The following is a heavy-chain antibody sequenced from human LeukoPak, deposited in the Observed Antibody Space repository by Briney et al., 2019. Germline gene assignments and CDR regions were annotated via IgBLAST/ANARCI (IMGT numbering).Heavy chain of an antibody. CDR3: SRGVVTNDY. D-gene: IGHD4-23*01. J-gene: IGHJ4*02. V-gene: IGHV1-8*01. CDR2: MNTNSGNT. Sequence: ASVKVSCKASGYTFTSYDINWVRQATGQGLEWMGWMNTNSGNTGYAQKFQGRVTMTRNTSISTAYMELRSLRSEDTAVYYCSRGVVTNDYWGQGTLVTVSS. CDR1: GYTFTSYD.